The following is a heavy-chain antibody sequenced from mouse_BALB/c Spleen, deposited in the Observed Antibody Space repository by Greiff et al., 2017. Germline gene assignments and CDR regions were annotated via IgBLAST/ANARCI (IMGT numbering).Heavy chain of an antibody. Sequence: VQLQQSGAELVKPGASVKLSCTASGFNIKDTYMHWVKQRPEQGLEWIGRIDPANGNTNYDPKFQGKATITADTSSNTAYLQLSSLTSEDTAVYYCARRRVWYAMDYWGQGTSVTVSS. CDR2: IDPANGNT. V-gene: IGHV14-3*02. J-gene: IGHJ4*01. CDR3: ARRRVWYAMDY. CDR1: GFNIKDTY.